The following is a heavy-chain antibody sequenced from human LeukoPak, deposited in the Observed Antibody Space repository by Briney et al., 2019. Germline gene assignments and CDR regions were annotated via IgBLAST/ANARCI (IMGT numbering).Heavy chain of an antibody. CDR2: IKEDGSVK. J-gene: IGHJ4*02. V-gene: IGHV3-7*01. Sequence: GGSLRLSCAASAFTFSNYWMSWVRQAPGKGLEWMANIKEDGSVKFYVDSVKGRFTISRDNAKNSVYLQMNSLRVEDTAVYYCARPGEIAAPGNPDYWGQGTLVTVSS. D-gene: IGHD6-13*01. CDR3: ARPGEIAAPGNPDY. CDR1: AFTFSNYW.